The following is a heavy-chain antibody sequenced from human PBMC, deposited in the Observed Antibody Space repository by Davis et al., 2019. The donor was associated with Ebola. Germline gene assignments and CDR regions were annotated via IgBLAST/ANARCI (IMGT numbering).Heavy chain of an antibody. CDR2: IYYSGST. CDR1: GGSISSGDYY. Sequence: PSETLSLTCTVSGGSISSGDYYWSWIRQPPGKGLEWIGYIYYSGSTYYNPSLKSRVTISVETSKNQFSLKVCSVTAADTAVYYCARGSRVFDYWGQGTLVTVSS. CDR3: ARGSRVFDY. D-gene: IGHD6-6*01. V-gene: IGHV4-30-4*01. J-gene: IGHJ4*02.